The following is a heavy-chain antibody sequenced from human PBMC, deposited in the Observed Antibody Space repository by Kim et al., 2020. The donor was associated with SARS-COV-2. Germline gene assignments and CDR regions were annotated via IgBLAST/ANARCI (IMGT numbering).Heavy chain of an antibody. CDR3: ARHSPTTVTTFYFDY. J-gene: IGHJ4*02. Sequence: PSLKSRVTISVDTSKNQFSLKLSSVTAADTAVYYCARHSPTTVTTFYFDYWGQGTLVTVSS. V-gene: IGHV4-59*08. D-gene: IGHD4-17*01.